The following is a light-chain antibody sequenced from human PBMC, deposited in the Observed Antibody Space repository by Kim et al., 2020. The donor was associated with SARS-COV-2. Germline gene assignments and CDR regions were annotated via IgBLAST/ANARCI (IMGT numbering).Light chain of an antibody. CDR1: SSDIGNYNL. V-gene: IGLV2-23*02. CDR3: CSYAGTGTWV. CDR2: EVT. J-gene: IGLJ3*02. Sequence: QSALTQPASGSGSPGQSITIPCTGASSDIGNYNLVSWYQQHPGKAPRLILYEVTKRPSGVSNRFSASKSGNPASLTISGLQAEDEADYYCCSYAGTGTWVFGGGTQLTVL.